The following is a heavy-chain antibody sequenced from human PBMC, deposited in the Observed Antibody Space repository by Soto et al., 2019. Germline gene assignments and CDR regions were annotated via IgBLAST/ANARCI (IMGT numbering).Heavy chain of an antibody. V-gene: IGHV4-30-4*01. CDR2: IYNGGTT. CDR3: ARGPSGDKVDS. Sequence: QVQLQESGPGLVKPSQTLSLTCTVSGGSISNVNYCWSWIRQSPDKGLEWIGHIYNGGTTYNNPSITSRVSISLDASNTQCSRKLSSVSAAATAVYYCARGPSGDKVDSWGQGTLVTVSS. J-gene: IGHJ4*02. D-gene: IGHD7-27*01. CDR1: GGSISNVNYC.